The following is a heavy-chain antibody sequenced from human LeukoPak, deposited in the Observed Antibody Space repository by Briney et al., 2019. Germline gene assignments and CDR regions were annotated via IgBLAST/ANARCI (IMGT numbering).Heavy chain of an antibody. J-gene: IGHJ5*02. CDR3: AKDIEPLRIVATTNNWFDP. Sequence: HWGVLRLSCAASGFPFSSYAMHWVRQTPGKGPEWVAAISYDGSDKYYADSVKGRFTISRDNSKNTLYLQMNSLRAEDTALYYCAKDIEPLRIVATTNNWFDPWGQGTLVTVSS. CDR1: GFPFSSYA. V-gene: IGHV3-30-3*01. CDR2: ISYDGSDK. D-gene: IGHD5-12*01.